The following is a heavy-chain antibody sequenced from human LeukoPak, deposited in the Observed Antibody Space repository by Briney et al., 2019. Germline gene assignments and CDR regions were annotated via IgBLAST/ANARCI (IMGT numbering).Heavy chain of an antibody. Sequence: ASVKVSCKASGYTFTGYYMHWVRQAPGQGLEWMGWINPNSGGTNYAQKFQGRVTMTRDTSISTAYMELSRLRSDDTAVYYCARPGGEDDQLPRWSAFDIWGQGTMVTVSS. J-gene: IGHJ3*02. D-gene: IGHD2-2*01. V-gene: IGHV1-2*02. CDR3: ARPGGEDDQLPRWSAFDI. CDR1: GYTFTGYY. CDR2: INPNSGGT.